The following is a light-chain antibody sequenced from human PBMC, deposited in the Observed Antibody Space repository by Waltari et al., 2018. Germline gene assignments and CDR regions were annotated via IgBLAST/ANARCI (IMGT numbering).Light chain of an antibody. J-gene: IGKJ1*01. CDR2: KAS. CDR1: QSISSG. Sequence: TCLASQSISSGLAWYQQKPGKAPKLLIYKASSLESGVPSRFSGSGSGTEFTLTISSLQPDDFATYYCQQYNSYPWTFGQGTKVEIK. CDR3: QQYNSYPWT. V-gene: IGKV1-5*03.